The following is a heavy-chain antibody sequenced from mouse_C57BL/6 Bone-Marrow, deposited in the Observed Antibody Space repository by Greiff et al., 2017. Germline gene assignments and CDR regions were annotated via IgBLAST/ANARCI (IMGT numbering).Heavy chain of an antibody. CDR2: IYPGGGYT. V-gene: IGHV1-63*01. D-gene: IGHD1-1*01. Sequence: QVQLQQSGAELVRPGTSVKMSCKASGYTFTNYWIGWAKQRPGHGLEWIGDIYPGGGYTNYNEKFKGKATLTADKSSSTAYMQFSSLTSEDSAIYYCARGNYYGSSYKYFDVWGTGTTSPSPQ. CDR1: GYTFTNYW. CDR3: ARGNYYGSSYKYFDV. J-gene: IGHJ1*03.